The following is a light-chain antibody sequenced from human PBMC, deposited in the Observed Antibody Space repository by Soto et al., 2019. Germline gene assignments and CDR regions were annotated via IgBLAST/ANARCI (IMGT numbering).Light chain of an antibody. J-gene: IGLJ1*01. CDR3: CSYVGASIYV. CDR1: SSDVGGYNF. Sequence: QSALTQPASVSGSPGQSITISCTGTSSDVGGYNFVSWYQQHPGKAPKLMIYEVSNRPSGVSTRFSGSKSGSTASLTISGLQTEDEADYYCCSYVGASIYVFGTGTKLTVL. V-gene: IGLV2-14*01. CDR2: EVS.